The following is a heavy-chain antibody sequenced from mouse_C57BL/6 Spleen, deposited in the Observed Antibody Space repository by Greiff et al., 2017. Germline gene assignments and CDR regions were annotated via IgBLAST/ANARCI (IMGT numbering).Heavy chain of an antibody. CDR3: ARSGDYDRFAY. D-gene: IGHD2-4*01. V-gene: IGHV1-69*01. Sequence: QVQLQQPGAELVMPGASVKLSCKASGYTFTSYWMHWVKQRPGQGLEWIGEIDPTDSYTNYNQKFKGKSTLTEDKSSSTAYMQLSSLTYEDSAVYYCARSGDYDRFAYWGQGTLVTVSA. J-gene: IGHJ3*01. CDR2: IDPTDSYT. CDR1: GYTFTSYW.